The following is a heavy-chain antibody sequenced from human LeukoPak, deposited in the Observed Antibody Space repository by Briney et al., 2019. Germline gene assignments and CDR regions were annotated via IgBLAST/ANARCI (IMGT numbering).Heavy chain of an antibody. V-gene: IGHV4-4*07. Sequence: SETLSLTCTVSGGSISSYYWSWIRQPAGKGLEWIGRICTSGSTNYNPSLKSRVTMSVDTSKNQFSLKLSSVTAADTAVYYCAREGCSGGSCYSTLGWFDPWGQGTLVTVSS. CDR1: GGSISSYY. J-gene: IGHJ5*02. CDR3: AREGCSGGSCYSTLGWFDP. CDR2: ICTSGST. D-gene: IGHD2-15*01.